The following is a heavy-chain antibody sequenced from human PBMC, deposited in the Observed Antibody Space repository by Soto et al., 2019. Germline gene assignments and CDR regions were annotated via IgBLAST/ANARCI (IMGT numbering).Heavy chain of an antibody. CDR2: ISGSGGST. V-gene: IGHV3-23*01. CDR1: GFTFSSYA. CDR3: AKDRGHIVVVTAIYFDY. D-gene: IGHD2-21*02. Sequence: GGSLRLSCAASGFTFSSYAMSWVRQAPGKGLEWVSAISGSGGSTYYADSVKGRFTISRDNSKNTLYLQMNSLRAEDTAVYYCAKDRGHIVVVTAIYFDYWGQGTLVTVS. J-gene: IGHJ4*02.